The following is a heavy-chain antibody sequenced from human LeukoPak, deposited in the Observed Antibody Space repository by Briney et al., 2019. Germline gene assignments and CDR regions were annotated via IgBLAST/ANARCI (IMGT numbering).Heavy chain of an antibody. J-gene: IGHJ6*03. Sequence: GGSLRLSCAASGFTFSNYEMNWVRQAPGKGLEWISHISNTGDIIHYADSVEGRFTISRDNAKNSLYLQMNSLRAEDTAVYYCAKDATAAVGTVYMDVWGKGTTVTISS. CDR1: GFTFSNYE. D-gene: IGHD6-13*01. CDR3: AKDATAAVGTVYMDV. V-gene: IGHV3-48*03. CDR2: ISNTGDII.